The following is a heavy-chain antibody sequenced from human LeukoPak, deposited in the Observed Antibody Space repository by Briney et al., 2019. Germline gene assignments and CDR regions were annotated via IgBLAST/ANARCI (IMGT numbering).Heavy chain of an antibody. V-gene: IGHV1-2*02. CDR2: INPNSGGT. Sequence: ASVKVSCKASGYTFTGYYMHWVRQAPGQGLEWMGWINPNSGGTNYAQKFQGRVTMTRDTSISTAYMELSRLRSDDTAVYYCARGVLRGYQLLRGSRNGFDPWGQGTLVTVSS. J-gene: IGHJ5*02. CDR1: GYTFTGYY. D-gene: IGHD2-2*01. CDR3: ARGVLRGYQLLRGSRNGFDP.